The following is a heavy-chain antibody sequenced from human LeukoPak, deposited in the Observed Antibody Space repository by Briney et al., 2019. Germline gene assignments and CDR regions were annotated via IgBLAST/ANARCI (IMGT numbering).Heavy chain of an antibody. D-gene: IGHD1-26*01. Sequence: PGGSLRLSCAASGFTFGSYGMHWVRQAPGKGLEWVAFIRYDGSDKFYADSVKGRFTISRDNAKNSLYLQMNSLRAEDTAVYYCARVGATTGRRAFDIWGQGTMVTVSS. CDR1: GFTFGSYG. J-gene: IGHJ3*02. V-gene: IGHV3-30*02. CDR2: IRYDGSDK. CDR3: ARVGATTGRRAFDI.